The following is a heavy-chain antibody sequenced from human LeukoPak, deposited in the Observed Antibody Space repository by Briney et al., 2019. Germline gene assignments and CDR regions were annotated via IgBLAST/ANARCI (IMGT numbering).Heavy chain of an antibody. V-gene: IGHV3-23*01. J-gene: IGHJ4*02. CDR2: ISGSGGST. D-gene: IGHD5-18*01. CDR3: AKIRIQLWSSHYFDY. CDR1: GFTFSSYA. Sequence: GGSLRLSCAASGFTFSSYAMSWVRQAPGKGLEWVSAISGSGGSTYYADSVKGRFTISRDNSKNTLYLQMNSLRAEDTAVYYCAKIRIQLWSSHYFDYWGQGTLVTASS.